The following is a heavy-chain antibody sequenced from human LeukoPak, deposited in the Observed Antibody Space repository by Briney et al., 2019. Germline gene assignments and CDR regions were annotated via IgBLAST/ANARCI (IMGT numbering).Heavy chain of an antibody. J-gene: IGHJ6*03. Sequence: TASETLSLTCAVYGGSFSGYHWTWIRQSPGKGLEWIGDINPSESTYYNPSLKSRLTISVDTSKNQFSLKLRSVTAADTAVYYCARGRHDITMIVVVMTSVSYYLDVWGKGTTVTVS. CDR1: GGSFSGYH. D-gene: IGHD3-22*01. CDR3: ARGRHDITMIVVVMTSVSYYLDV. V-gene: IGHV4-34*01. CDR2: INPSEST.